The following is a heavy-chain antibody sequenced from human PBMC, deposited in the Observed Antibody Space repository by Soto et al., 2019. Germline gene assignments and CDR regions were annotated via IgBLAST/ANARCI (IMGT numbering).Heavy chain of an antibody. V-gene: IGHV1-18*04. Sequence: ASVKVSCKASGYTFTSYGISWVRQAPGQGLEWMGWISAYNGNTNYAQKLQGRVTMTTDTSTSTAYMELRSLRSDGTAVYYCARGGTIWFGELPTDYWGQGTLVTVSS. CDR2: ISAYNGNT. CDR3: ARGGTIWFGELPTDY. J-gene: IGHJ4*02. CDR1: GYTFTSYG. D-gene: IGHD3-10*01.